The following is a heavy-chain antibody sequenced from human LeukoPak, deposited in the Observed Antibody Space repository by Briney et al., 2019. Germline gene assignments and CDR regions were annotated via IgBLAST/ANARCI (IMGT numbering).Heavy chain of an antibody. D-gene: IGHD6-6*01. CDR3: ARLFEEQLAVDY. CDR2: INHSGST. J-gene: IGHJ4*02. Sequence: SETLSLTCTVSGGSISSTSSYWSWIRQPPGTGLEWIGEINHSGSTNYNPSLKSRVTISVDTSKNQFSLKLSSVTAADTAVYYCARLFEEQLAVDYWGQGTLVTVSS. CDR1: GGSISSTSSY. V-gene: IGHV4-39*07.